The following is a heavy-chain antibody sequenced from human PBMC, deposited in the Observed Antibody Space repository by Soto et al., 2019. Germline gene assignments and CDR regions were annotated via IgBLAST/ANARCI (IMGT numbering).Heavy chain of an antibody. J-gene: IGHJ4*02. CDR1: GGSFSTYG. CDR3: SRELDPYYGSTSLSLDY. CDR2: IIPKFGTT. D-gene: IGHD2-2*01. Sequence: QVQLVQSGAEVKKPGSSVKVSCKASGGSFSTYGINWVRLAPGQGLEWMGGIIPKFGTTNYAQKFRGRVTITADESTNTANMELKFIRPEDTAVYICSRELDPYYGSTSLSLDYWGQGTLVTVSS. V-gene: IGHV1-69*13.